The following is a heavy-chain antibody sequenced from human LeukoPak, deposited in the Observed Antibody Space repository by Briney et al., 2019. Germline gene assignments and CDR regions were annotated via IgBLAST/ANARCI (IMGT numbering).Heavy chain of an antibody. CDR2: INHSGST. CDR3: ARGRRDSSSWYRKWFDP. D-gene: IGHD6-13*01. J-gene: IGHJ5*02. Sequence: SETLSLTCAVYGGSFSGYYWSWIRQPPGKGLEWIGEINHSGSTNYNPSLKSRVSISVDTSKNQFSLKLSSVTAADTAVYYCARGRRDSSSWYRKWFDPWGQGTLVTVSS. CDR1: GGSFSGYY. V-gene: IGHV4-34*01.